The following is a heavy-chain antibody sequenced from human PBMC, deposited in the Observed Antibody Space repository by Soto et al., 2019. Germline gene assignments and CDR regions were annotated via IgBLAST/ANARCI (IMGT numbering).Heavy chain of an antibody. CDR1: GFTFNNYA. V-gene: IGHV3-30*04. Sequence: LRLSCAASGFTFNNYAMNWVRQAPGKGLEWLAIISYDERHLDYADSVKGRFSISRDNSNNTLYLQMNSLRADDTAVYFCAREIHXNXXXXVLFSWXQGHPVTV. CDR2: ISYDERHL. D-gene: IGHD3-10*01. J-gene: IGHJ4*02. CDR3: AREIHXNXXXXVLFS.